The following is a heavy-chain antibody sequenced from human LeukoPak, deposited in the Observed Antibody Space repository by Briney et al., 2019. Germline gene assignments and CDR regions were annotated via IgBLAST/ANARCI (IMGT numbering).Heavy chain of an antibody. J-gene: IGHJ4*02. CDR2: INSDGSST. V-gene: IGHV3-74*01. CDR1: GFTFSSYW. Sequence: GGSLRLSCAASGFTFSSYWMHWVRQAPGKGLVWVSRINSDGSSTTYADSVKGRFTISRDNAKNSLYLQMNSLRAEDTAVYYCARVGDYYGDYVRFDYWGQRALVRVSS. CDR3: ARVGDYYGDYVRFDY. D-gene: IGHD4-17*01.